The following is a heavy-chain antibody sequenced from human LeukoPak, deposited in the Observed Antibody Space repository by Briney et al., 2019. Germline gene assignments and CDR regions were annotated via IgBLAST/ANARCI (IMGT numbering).Heavy chain of an antibody. D-gene: IGHD6-13*01. Sequence: SETLSLTCTVSGGSISSYYWSWIRQPPGKGLEWIGYISYSGSTNYNPSLRSRVTVSLDTSKNQFSLKLSSVTAADTAVYYCARSITSSWYGDFQHWGQGTLVTVSS. J-gene: IGHJ1*01. CDR2: ISYSGST. V-gene: IGHV4-59*01. CDR3: ARSITSSWYGDFQH. CDR1: GGSISSYY.